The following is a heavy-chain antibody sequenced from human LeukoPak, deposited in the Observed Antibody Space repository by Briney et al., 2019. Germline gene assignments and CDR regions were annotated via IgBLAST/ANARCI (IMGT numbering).Heavy chain of an antibody. Sequence: GGSLRLSCAASGFIFINYDMHWVRQAPGKGLEWVAVISYDGSNKYYADSVKGRFTISRDNSKNTLYLQMNSLRAEDTAVYYCAIPSIAVAGTRYGMDVWGQGTTVTVSS. V-gene: IGHV3-30*03. D-gene: IGHD6-19*01. CDR1: GFIFINYD. CDR3: AIPSIAVAGTRYGMDV. J-gene: IGHJ6*02. CDR2: ISYDGSNK.